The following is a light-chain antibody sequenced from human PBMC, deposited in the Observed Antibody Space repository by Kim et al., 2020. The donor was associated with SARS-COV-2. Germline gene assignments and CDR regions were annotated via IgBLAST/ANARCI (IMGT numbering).Light chain of an antibody. V-gene: IGLV3-9*01. CDR2: GDS. J-gene: IGLJ2*01. CDR1: NIGSKN. Sequence: SYELTQPLPVSVALGQTARITCGGNNIGSKNVHWYHQRPGQAPVLVIYGDSHRPSGIPERFSGSNSGNTATLTISRAQAGDEADYYCQVWDSSTVVFGGG. CDR3: QVWDSSTVV.